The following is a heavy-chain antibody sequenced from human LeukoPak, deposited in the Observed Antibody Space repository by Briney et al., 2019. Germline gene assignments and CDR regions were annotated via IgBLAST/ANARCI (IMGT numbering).Heavy chain of an antibody. D-gene: IGHD1-26*01. Sequence: PGGSLRLSCAASGITFSSYAMNWVRQAPGKGLEWVSAISGSGGSTYYADSVKGRFTISRDNSKNTLYLQMNSLRAEDTAVYYCAKDRSAARVGAKPTYYFDYWGQGTLVTVSS. CDR3: AKDRSAARVGAKPTYYFDY. J-gene: IGHJ4*02. CDR1: GITFSSYA. CDR2: ISGSGGST. V-gene: IGHV3-23*01.